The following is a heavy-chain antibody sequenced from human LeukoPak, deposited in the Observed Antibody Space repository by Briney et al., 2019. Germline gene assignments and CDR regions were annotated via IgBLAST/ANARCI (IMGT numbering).Heavy chain of an antibody. CDR2: INSDGSST. D-gene: IGHD3-16*01. J-gene: IGHJ6*02. V-gene: IGHV3-74*01. CDR1: GFTFSSYW. Sequence: PGGSLRLSCAASGFTFSSYWMHWVRQAPGKGLVGVSRINSDGSSTSYADSVKGRFTISRDNAKNTLYLQMNSLRAEDTAVYYCARDHDEGYGMDVWGQGTTVTVSS. CDR3: ARDHDEGYGMDV.